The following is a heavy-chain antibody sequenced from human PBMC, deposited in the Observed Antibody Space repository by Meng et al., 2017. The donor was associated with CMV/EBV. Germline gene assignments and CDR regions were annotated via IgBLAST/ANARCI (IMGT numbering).Heavy chain of an antibody. CDR1: GYTFTSYD. V-gene: IGHV1-8*01. D-gene: IGHD2-2*01. J-gene: IGHJ6*02. Sequence: ASVKVSCKASGYTFTSYDINWVRQATGQGLEWMGWMNPNSGNTGYAQKFQGRVTMTRNTPISTAYMELSSLRSEDTAVYYCARGPVVVVPAATRYYYYGMDVWGQGTTVTVSS. CDR3: ARGPVVVVPAATRYYYYGMDV. CDR2: MNPNSGNT.